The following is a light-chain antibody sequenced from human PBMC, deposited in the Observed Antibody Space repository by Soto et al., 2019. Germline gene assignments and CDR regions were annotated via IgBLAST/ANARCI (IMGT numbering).Light chain of an antibody. CDR1: QTISSNY. CDR2: GAS. CDR3: QQYGSSPWT. J-gene: IGKJ1*01. Sequence: ETVLTQSPGTLSLSPGERATLSCRASQTISSNYLAWYRQTPGQAPRLHIYGASNRAPGIADRFNGSGSGKDFTLIISRLEPEDFALYYCQQYGSSPWTFGQGTKVEIK. V-gene: IGKV3-20*01.